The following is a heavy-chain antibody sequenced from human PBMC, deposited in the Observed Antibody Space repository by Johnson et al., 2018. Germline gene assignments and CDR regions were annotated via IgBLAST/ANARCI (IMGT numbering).Heavy chain of an antibody. V-gene: IGHV3-47*02. D-gene: IGHD6-19*01. Sequence: VQLVQSGGGLVQPGGSLRPSCAGSGFAFSSYVLHWVRRAPGKGPEWVSAIGTGGDTYYADSVKGRFTISRDNAKNSLYLQMNSLRVEDTAVYYCARDRAVAGWDYYYYGLDVWGQGTTVTVSS. CDR1: GFAFSSYV. CDR2: IGTGGDT. J-gene: IGHJ6*02. CDR3: ARDRAVAGWDYYYYGLDV.